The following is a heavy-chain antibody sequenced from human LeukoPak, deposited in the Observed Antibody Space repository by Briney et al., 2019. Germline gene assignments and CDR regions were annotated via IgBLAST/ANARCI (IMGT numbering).Heavy chain of an antibody. CDR3: ARDPAAAADNWEYYFDY. CDR1: GYTFTSYY. D-gene: IGHD6-13*01. Sequence: ASVKVACKASGYTFTSYYMHWVRQAPGQGLEWMGIINPSGGSTSYAQKFEGRVTMNRDTSTSTVYMELSSLRSEDTAVYYCARDPAAAADNWEYYFDYWGQGTLVTVSS. CDR2: INPSGGST. V-gene: IGHV1-46*01. J-gene: IGHJ4*02.